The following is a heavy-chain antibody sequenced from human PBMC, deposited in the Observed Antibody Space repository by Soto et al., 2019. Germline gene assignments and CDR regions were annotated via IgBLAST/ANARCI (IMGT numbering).Heavy chain of an antibody. D-gene: IGHD6-19*01. CDR1: GYSFSSFW. CDR3: ARSIAVTGTYFSGLDV. J-gene: IGHJ6*02. Sequence: GESLKISCKGSGYSFSSFWVAWVRQTPGKGLEWLGIIYPGDLDTRYTSSFQGHVIISADKSSNTAYLQWSSLKASDTAMYYCARSIAVTGTYFSGLDVSGQGTPVIVSS. CDR2: IYPGDLDT. V-gene: IGHV5-51*06.